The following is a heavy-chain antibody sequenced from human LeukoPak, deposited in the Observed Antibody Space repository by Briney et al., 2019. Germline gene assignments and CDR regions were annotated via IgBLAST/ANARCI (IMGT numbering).Heavy chain of an antibody. V-gene: IGHV5-51*01. Sequence: GESLQISCQGSGSSFTSYWIGWVRQLPGKGLEWMGIIYPGDSDTRYSPSFQGQVTISADKSISTAYLQWSSLKASDTAMYYCARRNYGDYGEDWFDPWGQGTLVTVSS. CDR3: ARRNYGDYGEDWFDP. D-gene: IGHD4-17*01. J-gene: IGHJ5*02. CDR1: GSSFTSYW. CDR2: IYPGDSDT.